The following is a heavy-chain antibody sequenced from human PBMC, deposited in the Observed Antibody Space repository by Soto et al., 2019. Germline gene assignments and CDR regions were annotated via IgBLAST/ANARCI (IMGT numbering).Heavy chain of an antibody. J-gene: IGHJ6*03. V-gene: IGHV3-15*01. CDR1: GFTFSNAW. Sequence: GGSLRLSCAASGFTFSNAWMSWVRQAPGKGLEWVGRIKSKTDGGTTDYAAPVKGRITISRDNSKNTLYLQMNSLRAEDTAVYYCAKAGITFLEWLTPPGPARNYMDVWGKGTTVTVSS. CDR2: IKSKTDGGTT. CDR3: AKAGITFLEWLTPPGPARNYMDV. D-gene: IGHD3-3*02.